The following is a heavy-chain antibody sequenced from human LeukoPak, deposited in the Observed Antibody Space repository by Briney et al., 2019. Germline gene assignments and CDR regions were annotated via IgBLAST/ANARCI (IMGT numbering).Heavy chain of an antibody. D-gene: IGHD2-15*01. CDR3: ATTPSLIVVVVAATG. V-gene: IGHV3-13*01. J-gene: IGHJ6*02. CDR1: GFIFSNYD. Sequence: GGSLRLSCSASGFIFSNYDMHWVRQEKGKGLEWVSSISTGGGHTYYAPSVKGRFTISRENAKNSLYLQMNSLRAGDTAVYYCATTPSLIVVVVAATGWGQGTTVTVSS. CDR2: ISTGGGHT.